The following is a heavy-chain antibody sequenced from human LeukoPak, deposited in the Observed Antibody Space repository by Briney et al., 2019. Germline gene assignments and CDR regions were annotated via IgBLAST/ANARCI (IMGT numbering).Heavy chain of an antibody. CDR3: ANSGRGSFDY. V-gene: IGHV3-73*01. CDR2: IRSKANSYAT. CDR1: GFTFSGSA. Sequence: GGSLRLSCAASGFTFSGSAMHWVRQASGKGLEWVGRIRSKANSYATAYAASVKGRFTISRDDSKNTAYLQMNSLKTEDTAVYYCANSGRGSFDYWGQGTLVTVSS. J-gene: IGHJ4*02. D-gene: IGHD1-26*01.